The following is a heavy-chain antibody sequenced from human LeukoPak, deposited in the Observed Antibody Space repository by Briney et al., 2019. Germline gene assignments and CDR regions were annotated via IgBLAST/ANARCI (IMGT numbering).Heavy chain of an antibody. CDR1: GGSISSGGYS. V-gene: IGHV4-30-2*01. J-gene: IGHJ6*02. CDR2: IYHSGST. D-gene: IGHD6-6*01. Sequence: SETLSLTCAVSGGSISSGGYSWSWIRQPPGKGLEWIVDIYHSGSTYYNPSLKSRVTISVDRSKNQFSMKLSSVTAADTAVYYCARGSYSSLKVYYYYGMDVWGQGTTVTVSS. CDR3: ARGSYSSLKVYYYYGMDV.